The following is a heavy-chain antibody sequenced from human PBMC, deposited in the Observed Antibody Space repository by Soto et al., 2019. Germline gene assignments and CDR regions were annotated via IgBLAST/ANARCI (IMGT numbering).Heavy chain of an antibody. CDR1: GFTFSSYA. CDR3: ARDGPNSYGTFDY. J-gene: IGHJ4*02. D-gene: IGHD5-18*01. V-gene: IGHV3-30-3*01. Sequence: QVQLVESGGGVVQPGRSLRLSCAASGFTFSSYAMHWVRQAPGKGLEWVAVISYDGSNKYYADSVKGRFTISRDNSKNTLYLQMNSLRAEDTAVYYCARDGPNSYGTFDYWGQGTLVTVSS. CDR2: ISYDGSNK.